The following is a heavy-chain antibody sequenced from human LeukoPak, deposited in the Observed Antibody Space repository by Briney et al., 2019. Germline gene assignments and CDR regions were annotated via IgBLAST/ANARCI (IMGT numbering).Heavy chain of an antibody. CDR2: IYYSGST. CDR3: ARSHSVWTSFDD. J-gene: IGHJ4*02. D-gene: IGHD3/OR15-3a*01. V-gene: IGHV4-59*01. CDR1: GGSLSSYY. Sequence: PSETLSLTCTVSGGSLSSYYWSWIRQPPGKGLEWIGYIYYSGSTNYNPSLKSRVTISVDTSKNQFCLKLSSVTAADTAVYYCARSHSVWTSFDDWGQGTLVTVSS.